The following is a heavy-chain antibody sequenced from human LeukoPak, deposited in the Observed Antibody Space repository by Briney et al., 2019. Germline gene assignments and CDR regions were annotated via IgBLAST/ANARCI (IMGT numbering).Heavy chain of an antibody. J-gene: IGHJ5*01. V-gene: IGHV4-34*01. CDR2: ISHSGST. CDR3: TGGTTILAAGFDS. D-gene: IGHD3-3*01. Sequence: SETLSLTCAVYGESFSAYFWSWIRHPPGKGLEWIGEISHSGSTNFNPSLKSRITITIDTSKNQFSRNRTSVTSADTTRYFFTGGTTILAAGFDSWGQGTLVTVSS. CDR1: GESFSAYF.